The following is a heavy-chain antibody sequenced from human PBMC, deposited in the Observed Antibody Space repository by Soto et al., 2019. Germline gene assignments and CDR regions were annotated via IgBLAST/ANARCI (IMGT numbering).Heavy chain of an antibody. CDR1: LFTFSDYY. D-gene: IGHD3-3*01. Sequence: QVQLVESGGGLVKPGGSLRLSCAASLFTFSDYYMSWIRQAQGKGLEWVSYIISIVSTIYNADSVKGRFTISGDNAKNSLYMQMTILRAEDTAVYSCARDSGFLEWSWGQGPLVTVPS. J-gene: IGHJ5*02. V-gene: IGHV3-11*01. CDR3: ARDSGFLEWS. CDR2: IISIVSTI.